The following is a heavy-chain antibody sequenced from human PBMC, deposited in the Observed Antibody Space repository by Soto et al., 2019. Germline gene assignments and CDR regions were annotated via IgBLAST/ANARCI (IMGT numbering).Heavy chain of an antibody. CDR2: ISYDGSNK. J-gene: IGHJ4*02. CDR3: AKDQVIAVAGSYFDY. Sequence: PGGSLRLSCAASGFTFSSYGMHWVRQAPGKGLEWVAVISYDGSNKYYADSVKGRFTISRDNSKNTLYPQMNSLRAEDTAVYYCAKDQVIAVAGSYFDYWGQGTLVTVSS. D-gene: IGHD6-19*01. CDR1: GFTFSSYG. V-gene: IGHV3-30*18.